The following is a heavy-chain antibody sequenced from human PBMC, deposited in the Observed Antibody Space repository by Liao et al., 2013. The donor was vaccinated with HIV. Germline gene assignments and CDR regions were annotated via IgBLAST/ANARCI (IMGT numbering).Heavy chain of an antibody. D-gene: IGHD3-10*01. J-gene: IGHJ6*03. CDR2: ISSSGST. CDR1: GGSISSSNPY. V-gene: IGHV4-39*07. Sequence: QLQLQESGPGLVKSSETLSLTCTVSGGSISSSNPYWGWIRQAPGKGLEWIGTISSSGSTRYNPSLKSRVTMSVDTSKNQFYLKVRSVTAADTAAYYCARTRRHYGTGTHAQYYYYYMESGAKGPRSPSP. CDR3: ARTRRHYGTGTHAQYYYYYMES.